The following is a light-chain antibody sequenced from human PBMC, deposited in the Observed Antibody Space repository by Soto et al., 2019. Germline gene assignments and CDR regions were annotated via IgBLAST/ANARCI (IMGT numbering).Light chain of an antibody. V-gene: IGKV1-5*03. CDR1: QSISSW. CDR2: KAS. J-gene: IGKJ4*01. Sequence: DIQITHSLSTLSASLGDRVNITCRASQSISSWLAWYQQKPGKAPKLLIYKASSLESGVPSRFSGSGSGTEFTLTISILQPDDFVTYYCQQYNSYPLTFGGGTKVDI. CDR3: QQYNSYPLT.